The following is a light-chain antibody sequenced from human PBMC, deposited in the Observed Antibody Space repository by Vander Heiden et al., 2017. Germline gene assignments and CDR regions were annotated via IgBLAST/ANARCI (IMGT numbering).Light chain of an antibody. CDR2: KAS. J-gene: IGKJ1*01. V-gene: IGKV1-5*03. Sequence: DIQMTQSSSTLSASVGDRVTIICRASQSISSWLAWYQQKPGKAPKLLIYKASSLESGVPSRFSGSGSGTEFTLTISSLQPDDFATYYCQQYNSYSGTFGQGTKVEIK. CDR3: QQYNSYSGT. CDR1: QSISSW.